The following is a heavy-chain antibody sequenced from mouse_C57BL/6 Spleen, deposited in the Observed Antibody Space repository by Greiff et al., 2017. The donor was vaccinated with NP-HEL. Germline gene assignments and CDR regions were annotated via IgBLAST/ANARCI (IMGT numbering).Heavy chain of an antibody. CDR1: GYTFTSYW. Sequence: QVQLQQPGTELVKPGASVKLSCKASGYTFTSYWMHWVKQRPGHGLEWIGNINPSNGGTNYNEKFQSKATLTVDKSSSTAYLQLSSLTSEDSAVYYCAGGSADFGFDYWGQGTLVTVSA. J-gene: IGHJ3*01. CDR3: AGGSADFGFDY. D-gene: IGHD6-1*01. CDR2: INPSNGGT. V-gene: IGHV1-53*01.